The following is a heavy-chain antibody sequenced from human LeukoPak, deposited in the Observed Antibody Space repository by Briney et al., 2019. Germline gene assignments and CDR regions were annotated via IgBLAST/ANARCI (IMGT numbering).Heavy chain of an antibody. Sequence: SVKVSCKASGGTFSSYAISWVRQAPGQGLEWMGRIIPILGMANYAQKFQGRVTITADKSTSTAYMELSSLRSEDTAVYYCASLATEGTSDYWGQGTLVTVSS. CDR3: ASLATEGTSDY. J-gene: IGHJ4*02. CDR2: IIPILGMA. CDR1: GGTFSSYA. V-gene: IGHV1-69*04. D-gene: IGHD5-12*01.